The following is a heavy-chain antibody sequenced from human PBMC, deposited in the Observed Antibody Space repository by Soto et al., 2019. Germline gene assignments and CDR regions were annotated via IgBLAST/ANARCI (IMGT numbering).Heavy chain of an antibody. D-gene: IGHD1-20*01. J-gene: IGHJ4*02. CDR3: EKRKGDNSGPLDS. CDR2: ISGSRGIT. V-gene: IGHV3-23*01. Sequence: PGGSLRLSCAASGFSLKTYAMSWVRKPPGKGLEWVSTISGSRGITYYADSVKGRFTISRDNAKNTVYLQMNSLRAEDTAIFYCEKRKGDNSGPLDSWGQGTQVTVSS. CDR1: GFSLKTYA.